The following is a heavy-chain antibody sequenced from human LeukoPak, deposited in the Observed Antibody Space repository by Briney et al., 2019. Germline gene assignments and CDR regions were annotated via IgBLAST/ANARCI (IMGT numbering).Heavy chain of an antibody. J-gene: IGHJ3*02. CDR3: ARSAYCSGGSCPITAFDI. Sequence: ASVKVSCKASGGTFSSYAISWVRQAPGQGLEWMGGIIPIFGTANYAQKFQGRVTITTDESTSTAYMELSSLRAEDTAVYYCARSAYCSGGSCPITAFDIWGQGTMVTVSS. CDR1: GGTFSSYA. CDR2: IIPIFGTA. D-gene: IGHD2-15*01. V-gene: IGHV1-69*05.